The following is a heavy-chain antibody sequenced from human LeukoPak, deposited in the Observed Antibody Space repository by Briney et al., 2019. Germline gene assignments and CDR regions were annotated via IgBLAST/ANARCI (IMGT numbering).Heavy chain of an antibody. V-gene: IGHV3-30*02. Sequence: GGSLRLSCAPSGFNLDDYGIHWVRQAPGKGLEWVAFIRYDGSNTYYLDSVQGRFTIPRDNSKNMLYLEMNSLRVGDTAMYYCAKSVVIKRYLDYMDVWGKGTTVTVSS. CDR1: GFNLDDYG. D-gene: IGHD3-22*01. CDR2: IRYDGSNT. CDR3: AKSVVIKRYLDYMDV. J-gene: IGHJ6*03.